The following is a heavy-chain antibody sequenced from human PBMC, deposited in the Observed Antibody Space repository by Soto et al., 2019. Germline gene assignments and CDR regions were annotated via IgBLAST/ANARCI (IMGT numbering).Heavy chain of an antibody. J-gene: IGHJ6*02. Sequence: QITLKESGPTLVKPTQTLTLTCTFSGFSLNTSGVGVGWIRQPPEKALEWLALIYWDDDKRYSPSLRSRLTITKDTSKNQVVLTLTNMDPVDTATYYCARRSQKWNDGFYYAMDVWGQGTTVTVSS. V-gene: IGHV2-5*02. CDR3: ARRSQKWNDGFYYAMDV. CDR1: GFSLNTSGVG. CDR2: IYWDDDK. D-gene: IGHD1-1*01.